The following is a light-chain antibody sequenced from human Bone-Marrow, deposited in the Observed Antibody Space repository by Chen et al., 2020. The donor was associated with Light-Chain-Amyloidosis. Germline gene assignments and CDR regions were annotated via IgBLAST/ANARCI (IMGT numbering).Light chain of an antibody. CDR1: STDVGSYNL. V-gene: IGLV2-23*01. CDR3: CSYTGSSTWV. J-gene: IGLJ3*02. CDR2: EAT. Sequence: QSALTQPASVSGSPGRSITISCTGTSTDVGSYNLVSWYQQHPGKAPKLMIYEATTRPSGVSYRFSGAKSGNTASLTVSGLQAEDEADYYCCSYTGSSTWVFGGGTKLTVL.